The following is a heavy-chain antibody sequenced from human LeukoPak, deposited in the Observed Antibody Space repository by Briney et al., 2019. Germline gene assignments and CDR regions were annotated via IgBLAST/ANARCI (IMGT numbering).Heavy chain of an antibody. CDR3: ARRTGYNSYYMDV. D-gene: IGHD3/OR15-3a*01. V-gene: IGHV1-18*01. CDR1: GYIFMQSG. Sequence: ASVRVSCKASGYIFMQSGISCVGQAPGQGLEWMAWISTYNGNANYAQKFQGRVTMTTDTSPSTAYMELRSVRSDDTAVYYCARRTGYNSYYMDVWGQRTTVIVS. CDR2: ISTYNGNA. J-gene: IGHJ6*03.